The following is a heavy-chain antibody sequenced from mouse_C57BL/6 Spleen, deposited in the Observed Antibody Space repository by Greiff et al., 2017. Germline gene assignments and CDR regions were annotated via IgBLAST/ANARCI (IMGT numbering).Heavy chain of an antibody. CDR1: GYAFSSSW. J-gene: IGHJ3*01. CDR3: GLGLFSY. D-gene: IGHD4-1*01. CDR2: IYPGDGDT. Sequence: VQLQQSGPELVKPGASVKISCKASGYAFSSSWMNWVKQRPGKGLEWIGRIYPGDGDTNYNGKFKGKATLTADKSSSTAYMQLSSLTSEDSAVYFCGLGLFSYWGPVTLVTVSA. V-gene: IGHV1-82*01.